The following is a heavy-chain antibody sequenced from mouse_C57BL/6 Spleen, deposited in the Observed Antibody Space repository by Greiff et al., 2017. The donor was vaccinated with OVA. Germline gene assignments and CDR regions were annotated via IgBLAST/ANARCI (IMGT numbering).Heavy chain of an antibody. CDR3: ASTSERQLRLQGAMDY. J-gene: IGHJ4*01. V-gene: IGHV1-26*01. D-gene: IGHD3-2*02. CDR2: INPNNGGT. CDR1: GYTFTDYY. Sequence: EVQLQQSGPELVKPGASVKTSCKASGYTFTDYYMNWVKQSHGKSLEWIGDINPNNGGTSYNQKFKGKATLTVDKSSSTAYMELRSLTSEDSAVYYCASTSERQLRLQGAMDYWGQGTSVTVSS.